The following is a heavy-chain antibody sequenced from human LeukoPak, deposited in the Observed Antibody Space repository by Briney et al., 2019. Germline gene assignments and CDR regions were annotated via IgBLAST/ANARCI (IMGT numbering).Heavy chain of an antibody. V-gene: IGHV3-13*01. D-gene: IGHD3-9*01. J-gene: IGHJ3*02. Sequence: PGGSLRLSCAASGFTFSSYDMHWVRQATGKGLEWVSAIGTAGDTYYPGSVKGRFTISRENAKNSLYLQMNSLRAGDTAVYYCARGGDILTGSDAFDIWGQGTMVTVSS. CDR1: GFTFSSYD. CDR3: ARGGDILTGSDAFDI. CDR2: IGTAGDT.